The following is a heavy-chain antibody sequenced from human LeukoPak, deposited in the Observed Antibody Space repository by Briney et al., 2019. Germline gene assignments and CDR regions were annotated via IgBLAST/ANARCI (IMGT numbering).Heavy chain of an antibody. Sequence: ASVKVSCKASGYDFTKYAVQWVRQAPGQRLEWMGWIDAGNGRTKYSQDFQGRVTISRDTSASIAYMELSSLRSDDMAVYYCARGRVIQLWSTAVTLRRMEFDYWGQGTLVTVSS. CDR3: ARGRVIQLWSTAVTLRRMEFDY. CDR2: IDAGNGRT. V-gene: IGHV1-3*03. D-gene: IGHD5-18*01. CDR1: GYDFTKYA. J-gene: IGHJ4*02.